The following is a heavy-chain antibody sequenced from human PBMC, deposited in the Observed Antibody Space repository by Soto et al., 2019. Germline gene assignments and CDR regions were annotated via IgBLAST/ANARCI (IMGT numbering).Heavy chain of an antibody. J-gene: IGHJ6*02. CDR1: GFTFSSYA. CDR3: AKTIAARQYYYYYGMDV. D-gene: IGHD6-6*01. CDR2: ISGSGGTP. Sequence: GGSLRLSCADSGFTFSSYAMSWVRQAPGKGLQWVSAISGSGGTPYYADSVKGRFTISRDNSKNTLSLQMNTLRAEDTAVYYCAKTIAARQYYYYYGMDVWGQGTTVTVSS. V-gene: IGHV3-23*01.